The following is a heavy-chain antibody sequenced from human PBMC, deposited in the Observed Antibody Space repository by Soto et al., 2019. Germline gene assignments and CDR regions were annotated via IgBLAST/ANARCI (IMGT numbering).Heavy chain of an antibody. V-gene: IGHV3-33*01. D-gene: IGHD3-22*01. J-gene: IGHJ4*02. CDR1: GFTFSSYG. Sequence: GGSLRLSCAASGFTFSSYGMHWVRQAPGKGLEWVAVIWYDGSNKYYADSVKGRFTISRDNSKNTLYLQMNSLRAEDTAVYYCARDYPTYYYDRSGSPPLTHWGQGTLVTVSS. CDR2: IWYDGSNK. CDR3: ARDYPTYYYDRSGSPPLTH.